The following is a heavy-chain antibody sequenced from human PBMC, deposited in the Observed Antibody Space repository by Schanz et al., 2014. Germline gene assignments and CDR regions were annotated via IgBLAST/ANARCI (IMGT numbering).Heavy chain of an antibody. Sequence: QVQLVQSGGEVKKPGASATVSCKASGYTFYNHGISWVRQAPGQGLEWMGWISVYHGHTNYAEKVHGRVTMTTDTSTSTAYMELRSLISDDTAVYYCVRDAGWAFGDYHGMDVWGQGTSVTVSS. D-gene: IGHD3-10*01. CDR3: VRDAGWAFGDYHGMDV. V-gene: IGHV1-18*01. J-gene: IGHJ6*02. CDR2: ISVYHGHT. CDR1: GYTFYNHG.